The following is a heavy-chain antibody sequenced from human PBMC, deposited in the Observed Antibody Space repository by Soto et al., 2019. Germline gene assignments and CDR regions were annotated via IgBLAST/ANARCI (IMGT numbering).Heavy chain of an antibody. D-gene: IGHD3-22*01. Sequence: GGSLRLSCVSSGLSFCSYDFHWVRRVPGKGLEWVSGIGTTADTSYRDSVKGRFTISRENAKSSLYLQMNSLRAEDTAVYYCSAFDTGDSSSFWGQGTPVTVSS. V-gene: IGHV3-13*01. CDR3: SAFDTGDSSSF. CDR1: GLSFCSYD. J-gene: IGHJ4*02. CDR2: IGTTADT.